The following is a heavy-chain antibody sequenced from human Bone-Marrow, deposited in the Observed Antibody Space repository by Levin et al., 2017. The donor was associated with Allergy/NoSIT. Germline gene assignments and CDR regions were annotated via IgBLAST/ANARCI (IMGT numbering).Heavy chain of an antibody. CDR3: ARSRYGNQFDS. CDR2: IYRSGNA. Sequence: NPSETLSLTCAVSGGSISSSDWWNWVRQSPEKGLEWIGEIYRSGNANYNPSLKSRVTISIDTFSNQFSVNLRSVTAADTAVYYCARSRYGNQFDSWGQGTLVTVSS. V-gene: IGHV4-4*02. CDR1: GGSISSSDW. J-gene: IGHJ4*02. D-gene: IGHD1-1*01.